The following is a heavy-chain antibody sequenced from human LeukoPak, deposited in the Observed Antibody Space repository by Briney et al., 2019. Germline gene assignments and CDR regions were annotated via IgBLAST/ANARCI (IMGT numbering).Heavy chain of an antibody. Sequence: PGGSLRVSCAASGFTFSSYSMNWVRQAPGKGLEWVSSISSSSSYIYYADSVKGRFTISRDNSKNTLYLQMNSLRAEDTAVYYCAKNLKAVLLAPPYYMDVWGKGTTVTVSS. J-gene: IGHJ6*03. D-gene: IGHD3-3*01. CDR1: GFTFSSYS. CDR2: ISSSSSYI. V-gene: IGHV3-21*04. CDR3: AKNLKAVLLAPPYYMDV.